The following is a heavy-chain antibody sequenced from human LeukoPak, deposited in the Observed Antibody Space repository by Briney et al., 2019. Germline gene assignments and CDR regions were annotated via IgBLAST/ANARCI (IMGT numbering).Heavy chain of an antibody. V-gene: IGHV3-48*01. D-gene: IGHD6-13*01. J-gene: IGHJ4*02. CDR2: ITTTSSTT. CDR1: GFTFSGYS. CDR3: ASGPTPGVAAAADY. Sequence: GGSLRLPCAASGFTFSGYSMHWVRQAPGKGLEWISCITTTSSTTYYIDSVEGRFTISRDSARNSLYLQMNSLRADDTAVYYCASGPTPGVAAAADYWGQGTLVTVSS.